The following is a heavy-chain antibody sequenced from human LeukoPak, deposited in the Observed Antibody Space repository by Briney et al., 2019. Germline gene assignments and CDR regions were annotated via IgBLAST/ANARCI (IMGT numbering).Heavy chain of an antibody. V-gene: IGHV4-59*01. CDR3: ARGSQGVWFGESYYYYGMDV. D-gene: IGHD3-10*01. CDR1: GGSISSYY. Sequence: SETLSLTCTVSGGSISSYYWSWIGQPPGKGLEWIGYIYYSGSTNYNPSLKSRVTISVDTSKNQFSPKLSSVTAADTAVYYCARGSQGVWFGESYYYYGMDVWGQGTTVTVSS. CDR2: IYYSGST. J-gene: IGHJ6*02.